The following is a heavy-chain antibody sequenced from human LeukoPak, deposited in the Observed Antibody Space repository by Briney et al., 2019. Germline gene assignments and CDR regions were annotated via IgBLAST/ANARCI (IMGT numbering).Heavy chain of an antibody. Sequence: GGSLRLSCAASGFTFSDYWMSWVRQAPGKGLEWVANIKQDGSEKYYVDSVRGRFTISRDNAKNSLYLQMDTLRAEDTAVYYCARRIAAADHYMDVWGKGTTVTISS. CDR1: GFTFSDYW. J-gene: IGHJ6*03. CDR3: ARRIAAADHYMDV. V-gene: IGHV3-7*01. D-gene: IGHD6-13*01. CDR2: IKQDGSEK.